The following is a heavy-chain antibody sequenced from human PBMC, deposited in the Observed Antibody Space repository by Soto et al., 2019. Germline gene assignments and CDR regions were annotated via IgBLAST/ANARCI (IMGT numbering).Heavy chain of an antibody. CDR3: ARPFDTSGWFDC. Sequence: VESLIICCKISSYTFIHYWIVCVCQMPGKGPELMGIIYPADSDTRYSPSFRGRVTISADKSISTAYLQWSSLKATDTAMYYCARPFDTSGWFDCWGQGTLVTVSS. J-gene: IGHJ5*01. CDR1: SYTFIHYW. V-gene: IGHV5-51*01. D-gene: IGHD6-19*01. CDR2: IYPADSDT.